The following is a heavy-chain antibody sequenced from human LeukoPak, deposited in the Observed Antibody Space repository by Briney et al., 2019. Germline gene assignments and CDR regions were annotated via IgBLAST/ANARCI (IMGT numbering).Heavy chain of an antibody. CDR3: AREDSGFPPDY. CDR1: GYIFTAYG. Sequence: ASVKVSCKASGYIFTAYGISWVRQAPGQGLEWMGWISGCNGDTKYAQELQGRVTMTTDTSTNTAYMELGSLRSDDTSVYYCAREDSGFPPDYRGQGTLVTVSS. D-gene: IGHD6-19*01. J-gene: IGHJ4*02. CDR2: ISGCNGDT. V-gene: IGHV1-18*04.